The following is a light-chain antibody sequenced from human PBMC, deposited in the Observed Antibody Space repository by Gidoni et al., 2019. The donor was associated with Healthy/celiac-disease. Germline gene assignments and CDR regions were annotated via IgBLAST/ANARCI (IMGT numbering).Light chain of an antibody. J-gene: IGKJ1*01. CDR1: QSVSSSY. Sequence: SQSVSSSYLAWYQQKPGQAPRLLIYGASSRATGIPDRFSGSGSGTDFTLTISRLEPEDFAVYYCQQYGSASWTFGQGTKVEIK. V-gene: IGKV3-20*01. CDR3: QQYGSASWT. CDR2: GAS.